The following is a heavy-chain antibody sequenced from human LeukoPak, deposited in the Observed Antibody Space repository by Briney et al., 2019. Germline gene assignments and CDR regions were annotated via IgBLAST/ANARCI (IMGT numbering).Heavy chain of an antibody. Sequence: PGGSLRLSCAASGFKFKTYGMHWVRQAPGKGLEWVANIKQDGSEKYYVDSVKGRFTISRDNAKNSLFLQMNSLRADDTAVYHCMMSLTAHYYYGLDVWGQGTTVTVSS. J-gene: IGHJ6*02. CDR1: GFKFKTYG. D-gene: IGHD2-21*02. V-gene: IGHV3-7*02. CDR3: MMSLTAHYYYGLDV. CDR2: IKQDGSEK.